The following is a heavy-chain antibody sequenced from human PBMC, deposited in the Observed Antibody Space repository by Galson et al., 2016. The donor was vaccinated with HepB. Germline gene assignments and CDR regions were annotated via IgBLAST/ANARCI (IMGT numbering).Heavy chain of an antibody. V-gene: IGHV3-74*01. CDR2: IRGDGAIT. J-gene: IGHJ4*02. Sequence: SLRLSCAASGLTLSGYWMHWVRQVPGKGLVWVSRIRGDGAITYYADSVEGRFTISRDNAKNTLYLQMNTQGAEDTAVYYCTISDYGDYWGQGTLVTVPS. CDR1: GLTLSGYW. CDR3: TISDYGDY.